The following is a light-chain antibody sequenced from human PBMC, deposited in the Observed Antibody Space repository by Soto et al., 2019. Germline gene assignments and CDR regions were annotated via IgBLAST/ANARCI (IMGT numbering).Light chain of an antibody. CDR1: QSVLYSSNNKNY. J-gene: IGKJ3*01. Sequence: DIVMTQSPDSLAVSLGERATINCKSSQSVLYSSNNKNYLAWYQHKPGQPPKLLISWASTRESGVPDRFSGSGSVTDFTLPIHSLQAEDVAVYYCQLYYSSPQTFGPGTKVDIQ. CDR3: QLYYSSPQT. V-gene: IGKV4-1*01. CDR2: WAS.